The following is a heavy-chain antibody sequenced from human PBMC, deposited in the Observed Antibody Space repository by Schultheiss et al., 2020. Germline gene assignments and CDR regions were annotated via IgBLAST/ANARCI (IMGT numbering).Heavy chain of an antibody. J-gene: IGHJ5*02. V-gene: IGHV3-30*04. CDR3: TTIYGFDP. CDR2: ISYDGSNK. Sequence: GGSLRLSCAASGFTFSSYAMHWVRQAPGKGLEWVAVISYDGSNKYYADSVKGRFTISRDNSKNTLYLQMNSLKTEDTAVYYCTTIYGFDPWGQGTLVTVSS. CDR1: GFTFSSYA. D-gene: IGHD5/OR15-5a*01.